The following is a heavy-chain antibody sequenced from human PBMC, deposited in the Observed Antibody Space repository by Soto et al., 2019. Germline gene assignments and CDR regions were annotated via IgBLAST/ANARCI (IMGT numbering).Heavy chain of an antibody. CDR3: AKDMKWGGMTTIHYFDS. D-gene: IGHD4-17*01. CDR2: ISWNSETI. Sequence: GGSLTLSCEACGFTFRSYWLSWDRQAPGKGLEWVSGISWNSETIDYADSVKGRFTISRDNAKSSLFLQMNSLRPDDTALYYCAKDMKWGGMTTIHYFDSWGQGTLVTVSS. V-gene: IGHV3-9*01. J-gene: IGHJ4*02. CDR1: GFTFRSYW.